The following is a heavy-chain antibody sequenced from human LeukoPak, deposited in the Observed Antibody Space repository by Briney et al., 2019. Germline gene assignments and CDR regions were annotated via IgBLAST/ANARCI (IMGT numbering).Heavy chain of an antibody. CDR2: ISGSGGST. D-gene: IGHD2-21*01. CDR3: AKDAGSYSAFGI. V-gene: IGHV3-23*01. J-gene: IGHJ3*02. CDR1: GFTFSSYG. Sequence: GGTLRLSCAASGFTFSSYGMSWVRQAPGKGLEWVSAISGSGGSTYYADSVKGRFTISRDNSKNTLYLQMNSLRAEDTAVYYCAKDAGSYSAFGIWGQGTMVTVSS.